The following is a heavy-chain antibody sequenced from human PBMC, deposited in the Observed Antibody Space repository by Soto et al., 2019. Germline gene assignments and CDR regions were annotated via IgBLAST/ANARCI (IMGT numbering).Heavy chain of an antibody. CDR3: AREFLPHYYDSSGPGP. J-gene: IGHJ5*02. CDR1: GFTFSSYS. CDR2: ISSSSSYI. V-gene: IGHV3-21*01. Sequence: GGSLRLSCAASGFTFSSYSMNWVRQAPGKGLEWVSSISSSSSYIYYADSVKGRFTISRDNAKNSLYLQMNSLRAEDTAVYYCAREFLPHYYDSSGPGPWGQGTLVTVSS. D-gene: IGHD3-22*01.